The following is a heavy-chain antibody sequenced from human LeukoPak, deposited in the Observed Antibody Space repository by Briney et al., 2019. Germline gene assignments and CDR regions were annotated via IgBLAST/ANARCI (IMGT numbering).Heavy chain of an antibody. Sequence: PGRSLRLSCAASGFTFSSYAMHWVRQAPGKGLEWVAVISYDGSNKYSADSVKGRFTISRDNSKNTLYLQMNSLRAEDTAVYYCARDLRDSFDYWGQGTLVTVSS. CDR3: ARDLRDSFDY. V-gene: IGHV3-30*01. CDR1: GFTFSSYA. J-gene: IGHJ4*02. D-gene: IGHD5-24*01. CDR2: ISYDGSNK.